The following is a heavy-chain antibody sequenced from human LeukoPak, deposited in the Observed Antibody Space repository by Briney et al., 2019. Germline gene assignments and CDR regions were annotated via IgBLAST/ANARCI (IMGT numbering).Heavy chain of an antibody. D-gene: IGHD4-11*01. Sequence: PDTLSLTCTVSGGSIKNFSNYWAWIRQPPGKGLEWIGTIYYSGTTYYNPSLRNRVIISVDTAKNQFSVKLTSVTAADTAVYYCAKLAVTVTNWFDPWGQGTLVTV. CDR3: AKLAVTVTNWFDP. CDR1: GGSIKNFSNY. J-gene: IGHJ5*02. CDR2: IYYSGTT. V-gene: IGHV4-39*01.